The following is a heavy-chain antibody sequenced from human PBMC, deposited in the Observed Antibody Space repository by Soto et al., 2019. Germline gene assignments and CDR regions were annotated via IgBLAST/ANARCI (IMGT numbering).Heavy chain of an antibody. Sequence: SVKVSCKASGGTFSSYAISWVRQAPGQGLEWMGGIIPIFGTANYAQKFQGRVTITADKSTSTAYMELSSLRSEDTAVYYCARDKQQHNWFDPWGQGTLVTVSS. J-gene: IGHJ5*02. CDR3: ARDKQQHNWFDP. V-gene: IGHV1-69*06. CDR2: IIPIFGTA. CDR1: GGTFSSYA. D-gene: IGHD6-13*01.